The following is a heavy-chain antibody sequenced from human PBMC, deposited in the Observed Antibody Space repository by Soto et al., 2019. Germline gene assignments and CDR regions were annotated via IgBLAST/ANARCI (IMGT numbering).Heavy chain of an antibody. CDR1: GFTVSSNY. D-gene: IGHD3-22*01. V-gene: IGHV3-53*01. Sequence: GGSLRLSCAASGFTVSSNYMSWVRQAPGKGLEWVSVIYSGGSTYYADSVKGRFTISRDNSKNTLYLQMNSLRAEDTAVYYCATARANYDSSGYLYCYYGMDVWGQGTTVTVSS. CDR3: ATARANYDSSGYLYCYYGMDV. J-gene: IGHJ6*02. CDR2: IYSGGST.